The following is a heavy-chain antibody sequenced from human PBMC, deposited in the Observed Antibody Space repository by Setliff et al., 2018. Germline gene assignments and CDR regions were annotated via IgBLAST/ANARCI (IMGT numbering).Heavy chain of an antibody. CDR1: EFRFSDYN. V-gene: IGHV3-21*01. CDR3: ARMPTSGYYASPKYYMDV. CDR2: ISPSGSFI. D-gene: IGHD3-22*01. J-gene: IGHJ6*03. Sequence: GGSLRLSCAASEFRFSDYNMNWVRQAPGKGLEWVASISPSGSFIYYADSVKGRFTIARDNSRRSVLLQIDSLRVEDTAVYFCARMPTSGYYASPKYYMDVWGKGTTVTVSS.